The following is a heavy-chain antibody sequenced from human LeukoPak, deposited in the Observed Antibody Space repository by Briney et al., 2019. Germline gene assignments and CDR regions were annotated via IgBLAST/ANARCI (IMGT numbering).Heavy chain of an antibody. CDR3: ARDGGSSSWFDY. CDR2: IFPDDSEI. Sequence: GESLKISCMVSGYTFTNYWIDWMRQMPGKGLEWMGVIFPDDSEIRYSPSFQGQVTISADKSISTAYLQWSGLKASDTAMYHCARDGGSSSWFDYWGQGTLVTVSS. J-gene: IGHJ4*02. V-gene: IGHV5-51*01. D-gene: IGHD6-6*01. CDR1: GYTFTNYW.